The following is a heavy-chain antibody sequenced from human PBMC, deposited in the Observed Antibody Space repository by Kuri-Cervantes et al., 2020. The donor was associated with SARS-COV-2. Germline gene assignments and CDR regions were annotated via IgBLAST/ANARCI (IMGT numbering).Heavy chain of an antibody. J-gene: IGHJ3*02. CDR1: GFTFSSYA. CDR3: ARDLYGGNFGDAFDI. Sequence: GESLKISCAASGFTFSSYAMHWVRQAPGKGLEWVAVISYDGSNKYYADSVKGRFTISRDNSKNTLYLQMNSLRAEDTAVYYCARDLYGGNFGDAFDIWGQGTMVT. V-gene: IGHV3-30*04. D-gene: IGHD4-23*01. CDR2: ISYDGSNK.